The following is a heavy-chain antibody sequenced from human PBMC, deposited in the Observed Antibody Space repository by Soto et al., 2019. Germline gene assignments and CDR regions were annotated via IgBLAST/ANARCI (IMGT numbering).Heavy chain of an antibody. V-gene: IGHV1-46*01. CDR2: INLSGGST. CDR3: ARDEEGGVATTKGLLYYYGMDV. D-gene: IGHD5-12*01. Sequence: ASVKVSCKASGYTFTSYYMHWVRQAPGQGLEWMGIINLSGGSTSYAQKFQGRVTMTRDTSTSTVYMELSSLRSEDTAVYYCARDEEGGVATTKGLLYYYGMDVWGQGTTVTVSS. CDR1: GYTFTSYY. J-gene: IGHJ6*02.